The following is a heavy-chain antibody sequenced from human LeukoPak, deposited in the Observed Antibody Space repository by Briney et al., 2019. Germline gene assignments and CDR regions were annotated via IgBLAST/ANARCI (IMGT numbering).Heavy chain of an antibody. CDR3: ARERVLTVTKYYFDY. Sequence: ASVKVSCKASGGTFSSYAISWVRQAPGQGLEWMGGIIPIFGTANYAQEFQGRVTITADESTSTAYMELSSLRSEDTAVYYCARERVLTVTKYYFDYWGQGTLVTVSS. D-gene: IGHD4-17*01. CDR2: IIPIFGTA. V-gene: IGHV1-69*13. CDR1: GGTFSSYA. J-gene: IGHJ4*02.